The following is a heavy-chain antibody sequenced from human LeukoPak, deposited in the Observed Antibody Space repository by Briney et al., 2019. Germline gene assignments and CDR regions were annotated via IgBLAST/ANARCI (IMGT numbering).Heavy chain of an antibody. J-gene: IGHJ4*02. D-gene: IGHD1-26*01. CDR2: MNPNSADT. V-gene: IGHV1-8*02. CDR3: TRHPVGALRD. CDR1: GYTFTGYY. Sequence: VASVKVSCKASGYTFTGYYMHWVRQAPGQGLEWMGWMNPNSADTGYAQKFQGRVTMTRNTSISTAYMELSSLRSEDTAVYYCTRHPVGALRDWGQGTLVTVSS.